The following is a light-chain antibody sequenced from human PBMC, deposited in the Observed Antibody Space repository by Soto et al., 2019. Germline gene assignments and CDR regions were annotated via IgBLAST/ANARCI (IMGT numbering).Light chain of an antibody. CDR3: QSYDSSLSGDVV. CDR1: GSNIGAGYD. Sequence: SVLTQPPSVSGAPGQRVTISCTGSGSNIGAGYDVHWYQQLPGTAPKLLIYGNSNRPSGVPDRFSGSKSGTSASLAITGLQAEDEADYYCQSYDSSLSGDVVFGGGTKLTVL. J-gene: IGLJ2*01. CDR2: GNS. V-gene: IGLV1-40*01.